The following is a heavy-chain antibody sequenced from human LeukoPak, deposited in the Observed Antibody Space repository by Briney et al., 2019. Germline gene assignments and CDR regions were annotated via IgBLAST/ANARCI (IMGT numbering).Heavy chain of an antibody. CDR1: GFTFDDYA. V-gene: IGHV3-9*01. Sequence: GGSLRLSCAASGFTFDDYAMHWVRQAPGKGLEWVSGISWNSGSIGYADSVKGRFTISRDNAKNSLYLQMNSLRAEDTASYYCAKGRGYYDSSGYYFPNYFDYWGQGTLVTVSS. CDR3: AKGRGYYDSSGYYFPNYFDY. CDR2: ISWNSGSI. D-gene: IGHD3-22*01. J-gene: IGHJ4*02.